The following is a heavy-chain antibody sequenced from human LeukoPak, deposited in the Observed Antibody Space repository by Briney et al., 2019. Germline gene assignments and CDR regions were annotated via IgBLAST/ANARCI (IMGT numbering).Heavy chain of an antibody. CDR2: IYHSGST. Sequence: SETLSLTCAVSGGSISSGGYYWSWIRQPPGKGLEWIGYIYHSGSTYYNPSLKSRVTISVDRSKNQFSLKLSSVTAADTAVYYCATYSSSWLDAFDIWGQGTMVTVSS. J-gene: IGHJ3*02. CDR3: ATYSSSWLDAFDI. D-gene: IGHD6-13*01. CDR1: GGSISSGGYY. V-gene: IGHV4-30-2*01.